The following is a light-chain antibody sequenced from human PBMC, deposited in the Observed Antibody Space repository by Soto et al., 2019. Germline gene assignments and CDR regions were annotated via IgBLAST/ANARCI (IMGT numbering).Light chain of an antibody. Sequence: DIQLTQSPSSLSASVGDRVTITCRASQGISNYVAWYQQKPGKVPKLLIYAASALQLGVPSRFSGSGSGTDFTLTISSLQPEDVATYYCQKYNGALWTFGQGTKVDI. CDR2: AAS. V-gene: IGKV1-27*01. CDR3: QKYNGALWT. CDR1: QGISNY. J-gene: IGKJ1*01.